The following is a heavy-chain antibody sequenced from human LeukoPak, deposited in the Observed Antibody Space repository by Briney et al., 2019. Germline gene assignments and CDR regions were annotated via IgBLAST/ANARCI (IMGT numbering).Heavy chain of an antibody. Sequence: GRSLRLSCAASGFTFSSYAMHWVRQAPGKGLEWVAVISYDGSNKYYADSVKGRFTISRDNSKNTLYLRMNSLRAEDTAVYYCVKEPIVVVTPVIPGEYFQHWGQGTLVTVSS. CDR3: VKEPIVVVTPVIPGEYFQH. J-gene: IGHJ1*01. D-gene: IGHD2-21*02. CDR1: GFTFSSYA. CDR2: ISYDGSNK. V-gene: IGHV3-30-3*01.